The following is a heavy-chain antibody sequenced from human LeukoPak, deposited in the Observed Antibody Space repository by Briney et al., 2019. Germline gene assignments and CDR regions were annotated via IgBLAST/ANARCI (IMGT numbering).Heavy chain of an antibody. Sequence: ASETLSLTCTVSGGSISSGDYYWSWIRQPPGKGLEWIGYIYYSGSTYYNPSLNSQLNISEDTSKTQISLQLSSVPAADTAVYYCARGPSDAFDIWGQGTMVTVPS. J-gene: IGHJ3*02. D-gene: IGHD2-2*01. CDR2: IYYSGST. V-gene: IGHV4-30-4*08. CDR3: ARGPSDAFDI. CDR1: GGSISSGDYY.